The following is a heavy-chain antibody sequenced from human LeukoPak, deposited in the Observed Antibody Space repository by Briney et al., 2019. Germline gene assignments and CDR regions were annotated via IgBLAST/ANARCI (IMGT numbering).Heavy chain of an antibody. CDR3: ARPYDSSGYWFYGY. Sequence: ASVKVSCKASGYTFTGYYMHWVRQAPGQGLEWMGWINPNSGGTNYAQKFQGWVTMARDTSISTAYMELSRLRSDDTAVYYCARPYDSSGYWFYGYWGQGTLVTVSS. V-gene: IGHV1-2*04. D-gene: IGHD3-22*01. CDR1: GYTFTGYY. J-gene: IGHJ4*02. CDR2: INPNSGGT.